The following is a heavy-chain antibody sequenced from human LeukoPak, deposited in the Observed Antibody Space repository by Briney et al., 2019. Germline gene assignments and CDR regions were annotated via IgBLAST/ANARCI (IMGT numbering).Heavy chain of an antibody. J-gene: IGHJ4*02. CDR3: ARCRVDLAAAGNVLDY. V-gene: IGHV2-5*02. Sequence: SGHTLVNPTQTLTLTCTFSGFSLSTSGVGVGWGREPPGKALEWLALIYWDADKRYSPSLKSRLTITKDTSKNQVVLTMTNMDPVDTATYYCARCRVDLAAAGNVLDYWGQGTLVTVSS. CDR2: IYWDADK. D-gene: IGHD6-13*01. CDR1: GFSLSTSGVG.